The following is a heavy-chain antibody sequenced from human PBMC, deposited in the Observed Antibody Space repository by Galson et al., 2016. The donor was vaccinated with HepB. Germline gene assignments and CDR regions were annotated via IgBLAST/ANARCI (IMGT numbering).Heavy chain of an antibody. CDR2: ISKTGDA. D-gene: IGHD1-20*01. CDR1: GASLNSGTYF. CDR3: ARNNWQFLQFLDALDV. V-gene: IGHV4-61*02. J-gene: IGHJ3*01. Sequence: TLSLTCTVSGASLNSGTYFWSWIRQPAGQGLEWIGRISKTGDADYNSSLRGRVTISVDTSKNQFSLNLTSVTAADPAVYYCARNNWQFLQFLDALDVWGRGSMVTVSS.